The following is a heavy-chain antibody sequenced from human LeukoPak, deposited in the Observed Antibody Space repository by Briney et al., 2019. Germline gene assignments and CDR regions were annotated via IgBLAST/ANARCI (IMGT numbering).Heavy chain of an antibody. V-gene: IGHV3-33*01. CDR2: IWYDGSNK. J-gene: IGHJ4*02. Sequence: GRSLRLSCAASGFTFSSYGMHWVRQAPGKGLEWVAVIWYDGSNKYYADSVKGRFTISRDNSKNTLYLQMNSLRPEDAAVYFCASSRGYSDYDSDYWGQGTLVTVSS. CDR1: GFTFSSYG. CDR3: ASSRGYSDYDSDY. D-gene: IGHD5-12*01.